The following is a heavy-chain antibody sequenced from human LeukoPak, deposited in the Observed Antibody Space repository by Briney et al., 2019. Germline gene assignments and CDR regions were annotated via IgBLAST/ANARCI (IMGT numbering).Heavy chain of an antibody. Sequence: GGSLRLSCAASGFTFSSYAMSWVRQAPGKGLEWVSGISTNGDSTYYADSVKGRFTISRDNSKNTLFLQMGSLRADDMAVYYCARWGSTSCYDYWGQGTLVTVSS. J-gene: IGHJ4*02. D-gene: IGHD2-2*01. CDR2: ISTNGDST. CDR3: ARWGSTSCYDY. V-gene: IGHV3-64*02. CDR1: GFTFSSYA.